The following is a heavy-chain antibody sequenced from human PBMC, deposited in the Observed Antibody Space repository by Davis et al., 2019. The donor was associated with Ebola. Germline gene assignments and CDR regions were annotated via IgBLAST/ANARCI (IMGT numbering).Heavy chain of an antibody. CDR1: GGTFSSYA. J-gene: IGHJ6*02. CDR3: ARDGDYDYGMDV. D-gene: IGHD3-16*01. V-gene: IGHV1-69*04. CDR2: IIPILGIA. Sequence: SVKVSCKASGGTFSSYAISWVRQAPGQGLEWMGRIIPILGIANYAQKFQGRVTITADKSTSTAYMELSSLRSDDTAVYYCARDGDYDYGMDVWGQGTTVTVSS.